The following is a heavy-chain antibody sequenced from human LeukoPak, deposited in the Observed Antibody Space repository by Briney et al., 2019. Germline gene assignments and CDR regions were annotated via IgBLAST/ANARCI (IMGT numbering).Heavy chain of an antibody. Sequence: GGSLRLSCAASGFTVSSNYMSWVRQAPGKGLEWVSVIYSGGSTYYADSVKGRFTISRDNSKNTLYLQMNSLRAEDTAVYYCARSENDHGEFWAAFDIWGQGTMVTVSS. CDR1: GFTVSSNY. CDR3: ARSENDHGEFWAAFDI. J-gene: IGHJ3*02. V-gene: IGHV3-66*01. CDR2: IYSGGST. D-gene: IGHD4-17*01.